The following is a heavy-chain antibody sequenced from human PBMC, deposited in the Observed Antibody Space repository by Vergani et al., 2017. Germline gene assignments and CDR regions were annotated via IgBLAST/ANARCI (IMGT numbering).Heavy chain of an antibody. Sequence: EAQLVQSGAEVKKPGESLKMSCKGYGDSFTNYWIGWVRQMPGRGLEWMGIIFPSDSDTRYSPSFQGQVTISADKANSTAYLQWSSLKDSDTAMYYCARPRYGGNALGDYWGQGTLVTVSS. J-gene: IGHJ4*02. CDR1: GDSFTNYW. CDR3: ARPRYGGNALGDY. CDR2: IFPSDSDT. V-gene: IGHV5-51*01. D-gene: IGHD4-23*01.